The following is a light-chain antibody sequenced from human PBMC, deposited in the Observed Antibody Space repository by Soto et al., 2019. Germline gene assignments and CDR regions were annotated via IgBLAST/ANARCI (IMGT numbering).Light chain of an antibody. J-gene: IGLJ1*01. V-gene: IGLV2-14*01. CDR2: EVS. Sequence: QSALTQPASASGSPGQSITISCTGSSDDNINYTDVSWYQLHPGKAPTIMIYEVSSRSSGVSGRFSGSKSGTTASLTISGLQSEDEADYYCTSSTTSITLYVFGTGTKLTVL. CDR1: SDDNINYTD. CDR3: TSSTTSITLYV.